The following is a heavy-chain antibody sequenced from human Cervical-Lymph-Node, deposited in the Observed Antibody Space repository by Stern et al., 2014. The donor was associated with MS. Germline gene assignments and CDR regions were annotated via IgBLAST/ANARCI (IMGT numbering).Heavy chain of an antibody. CDR2: LNTKTGNP. CDR1: GYNLTTFA. D-gene: IGHD6-6*01. V-gene: IGHV7-4-1*02. CDR3: ATWGAGSSPPLFY. Sequence: VQLVESGSELKKPGASVKVSCKASGYNLTTFAINWVRQAPGQGLEWMGWLNTKTGNPTFAQGFTGRFVLSLDASRNTAYLLIISLKADDSAVYYCATWGAGSSPPLFYWGQGTLVTVSS. J-gene: IGHJ4*02.